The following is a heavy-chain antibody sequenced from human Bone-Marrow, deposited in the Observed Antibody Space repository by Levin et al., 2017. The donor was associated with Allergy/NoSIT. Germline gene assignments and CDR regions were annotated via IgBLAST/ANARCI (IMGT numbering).Heavy chain of an antibody. CDR1: GFTFSSYA. Sequence: PGGSLRLSCAASGFTFSSYAMHWVRQAPGKGLEWVAVISYDGSNKYYADSVKGRFTISRDNSKNTLYLQKNSLRAEDTAVYYCARDLGIVVVTAGDYWGQGTLVTVSS. CDR3: ARDLGIVVVTAGDY. D-gene: IGHD2-21*02. V-gene: IGHV3-30-3*01. J-gene: IGHJ4*02. CDR2: ISYDGSNK.